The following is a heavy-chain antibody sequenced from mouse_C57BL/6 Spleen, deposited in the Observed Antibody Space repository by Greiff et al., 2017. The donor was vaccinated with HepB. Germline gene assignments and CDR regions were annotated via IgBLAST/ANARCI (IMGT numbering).Heavy chain of an antibody. V-gene: IGHV14-2*01. D-gene: IGHD4-1*01. CDR1: GFNIKDYY. J-gene: IGHJ1*03. CDR2: IDPEDGET. CDR3: ARRRGITGTLWYFDV. Sequence: DVKLQESGAELVKPGASVKLSCTASGFNIKDYYMHWVKKRTEQGLEWIGRIDPEDGETKYAPKFQGKATITAATSSNTAYLQLSSLTSEDTAVYYCARRRGITGTLWYFDVWGTGTTVTVSS.